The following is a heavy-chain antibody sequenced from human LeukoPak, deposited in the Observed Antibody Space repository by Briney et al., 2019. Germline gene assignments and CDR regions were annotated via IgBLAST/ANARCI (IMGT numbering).Heavy chain of an antibody. V-gene: IGHV4-34*01. CDR2: INQSGST. D-gene: IGHD3-9*01. Sequence: SETLSLTCAVYGGSFSGYYWSWIRQAPGKRLDWIGEINQSGSTNYNPSLKSRATISVDTSKNQLSLKLSSVTAADTAVYYCATTYYNILTGHIPLWGQGTLVTVPS. CDR3: ATTYYNILTGHIPL. CDR1: GGSFSGYY. J-gene: IGHJ4*02.